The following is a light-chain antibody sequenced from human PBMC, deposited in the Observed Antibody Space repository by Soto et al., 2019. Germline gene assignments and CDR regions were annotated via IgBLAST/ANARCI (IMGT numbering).Light chain of an antibody. CDR3: QQYGSSLT. Sequence: ETVLTQSPGTLSLSPWERATLSCRATRSVSSYLAWYQQKSGQAPRLLIYGASSRAPGIPDRFSGSGSGTDFSLTISRLEPEDSAVYYCQQYGSSLTFGQGTKVEIK. J-gene: IGKJ1*01. V-gene: IGKV3-20*01. CDR2: GAS. CDR1: RSVSSY.